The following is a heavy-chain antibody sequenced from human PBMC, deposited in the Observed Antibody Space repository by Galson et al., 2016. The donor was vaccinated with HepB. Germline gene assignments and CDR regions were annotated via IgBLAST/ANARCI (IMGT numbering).Heavy chain of an antibody. CDR1: GFTPNTRGVG. Sequence: PALVKPTQTLTLTCTLSGFTPNTRGVGVGRIRQPPGKALEWLGIIYWDGDKRYKTLLQSRLTIIKDTPKNQVILTLPNIDRVETATYFCAHSGPATRPGSGSFFDVWGQGTLVTVSS. J-gene: IGHJ1*01. CDR2: IYWDGDK. D-gene: IGHD1-14*01. V-gene: IGHV2-5*02. CDR3: AHSGPATRPGSGSFFDV.